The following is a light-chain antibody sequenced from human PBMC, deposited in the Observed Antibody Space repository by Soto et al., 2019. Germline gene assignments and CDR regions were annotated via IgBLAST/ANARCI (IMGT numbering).Light chain of an antibody. CDR2: GVT. J-gene: IGLJ3*02. CDR3: SSYVSSSIVV. V-gene: IGLV2-14*01. CDR1: VSDIGGYNY. Sequence: QSVLTQPASVSGSPGQSITISCTGTVSDIGGYNYVSWYQQHPGKAPQLIIYGVTYRPSGVSSRFSGSKSGNTASLTISGLQAEDEADYYCSSYVSSSIVVFGGGTQLTVL.